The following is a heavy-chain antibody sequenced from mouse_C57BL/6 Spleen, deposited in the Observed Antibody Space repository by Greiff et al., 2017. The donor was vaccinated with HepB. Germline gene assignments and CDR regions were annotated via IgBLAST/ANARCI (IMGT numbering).Heavy chain of an antibody. CDR3: ARDGGDVGYFDY. Sequence: EVQVVESGGGLVKPGGSLKLSCAASGFTFSSYAMSWVRQTPEKRLEWVATISDGGSYTYYPDNVKGRFTISRYNAKNNLYLQMSHLKSEDTAMYYCARDGGDVGYFDYWGQGTTLTVSS. CDR1: GFTFSSYA. CDR2: ISDGGSYT. V-gene: IGHV5-4*01. D-gene: IGHD3-3*01. J-gene: IGHJ2*01.